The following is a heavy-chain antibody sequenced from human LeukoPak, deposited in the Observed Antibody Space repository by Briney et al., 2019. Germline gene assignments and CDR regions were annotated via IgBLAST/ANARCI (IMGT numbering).Heavy chain of an antibody. CDR1: GYTFINYA. J-gene: IGHJ6*03. V-gene: IGHV1-18*01. CDR3: ARSGNGVYNYYMDV. D-gene: IGHD3-10*01. CDR2: ISGYSGDT. Sequence: GASVKVSCKASGYTFINYAISWVRQAPGQGLEWMGWISGYSGDTNYAQKLQGRVTMTTDTSTSTAYMELRSLRSDDTAVYYCARSGNGVYNYYMDVWGKGTTVTVSS.